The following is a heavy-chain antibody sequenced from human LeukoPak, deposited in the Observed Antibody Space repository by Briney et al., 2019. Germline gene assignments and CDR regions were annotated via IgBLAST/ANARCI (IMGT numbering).Heavy chain of an antibody. CDR3: ARLEAAAGSVDY. Sequence: PGGSLRLSCAASGFTFSDYYMSWIRQAPGKGLEWVSYISSSGSTIYYADSVKGRFTISSDNSKNSLYLQMNSLRAEDTAVYYCARLEAAAGSVDYWGQGTLVTVSS. J-gene: IGHJ4*02. CDR2: ISSSGSTI. CDR1: GFTFSDYY. D-gene: IGHD6-13*01. V-gene: IGHV3-11*04.